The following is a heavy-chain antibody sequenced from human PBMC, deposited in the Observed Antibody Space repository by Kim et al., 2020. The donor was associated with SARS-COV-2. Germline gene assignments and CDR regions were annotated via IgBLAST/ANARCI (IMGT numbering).Heavy chain of an antibody. CDR1: GGSFSGYY. V-gene: IGHV4-34*01. CDR3: ARGPAAAGFYY. D-gene: IGHD6-13*01. J-gene: IGHJ4*02. CDR2: INHSGST. Sequence: SETLSLTCAVYGGSFSGYYWSWIRQPPGKGLEWIGEINHSGSTNYNPSLKSRVTISVDTSKNQFSLKLSSVTAADTAVYYCARGPAAAGFYYWGQGTLVTVSS.